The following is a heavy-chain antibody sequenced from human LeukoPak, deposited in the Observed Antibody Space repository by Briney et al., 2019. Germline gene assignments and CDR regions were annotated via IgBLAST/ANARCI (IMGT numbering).Heavy chain of an antibody. CDR2: IYYSGST. CDR3: AGDGGYGSGSSL. CDR1: GGSISSYY. V-gene: IGHV4-59*01. D-gene: IGHD3-10*01. J-gene: IGHJ4*02. Sequence: SETLSLTCTVSGGSISSYYWSWIRQPPGKGLEWIGYIYYSGSTNYNPSLKSRVTISVDTSKNQFSLKLSSVIAADTAVYYCAGDGGYGSGSSLWGQGTLVTVSS.